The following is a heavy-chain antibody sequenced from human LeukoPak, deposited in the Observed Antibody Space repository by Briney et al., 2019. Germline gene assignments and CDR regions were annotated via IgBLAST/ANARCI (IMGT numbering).Heavy chain of an antibody. Sequence: PGGSLRLSCVASGFTFSTNAMNWVRQAPGKGLEWVSGISVSGGTTFYADSVKGRFTISRDNSKNTVYLQMNDLRGEDTAVYYCSKCGRTVTTLNWFNPWGQGTLVTVYS. D-gene: IGHD4-17*01. CDR2: ISVSGGTT. CDR1: GFTFSTNA. CDR3: SKCGRTVTTLNWFNP. J-gene: IGHJ5*02. V-gene: IGHV3-23*01.